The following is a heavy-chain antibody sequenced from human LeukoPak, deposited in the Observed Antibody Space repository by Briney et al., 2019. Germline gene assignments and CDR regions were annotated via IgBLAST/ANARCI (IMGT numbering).Heavy chain of an antibody. J-gene: IGHJ6*04. CDR3: ARGDCSGGSCYGDFYYGMDV. CDR2: IDPSDSYT. CDR1: GYRFTSYW. V-gene: IGHV5-10-1*01. Sequence: GESLKISCKGSGYRFTSYWISWVRQMPGKGLEWMGRIDPSDSYTNYSPSFQGHVTISADKSISTAYLQWSSLKASDTAMYYCARGDCSGGSCYGDFYYGMDVWGKGTTVTVSS. D-gene: IGHD2-15*01.